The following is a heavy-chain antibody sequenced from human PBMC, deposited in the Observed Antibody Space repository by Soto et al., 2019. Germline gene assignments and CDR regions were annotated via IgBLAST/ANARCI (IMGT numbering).Heavy chain of an antibody. Sequence: QVQLVQSGAEVKKPGSSVKVSCKASGGTFSSYAISWVRQAPGQGLEWMGGIIPIFGTANYAQKFQGRVTITADESTSTAYMELRSLRSEDTAVYYCASPYCSSTSCYRGGWFDPWGQGTLVTVSS. CDR1: GGTFSSYA. CDR2: IIPIFGTA. D-gene: IGHD2-2*01. J-gene: IGHJ5*02. V-gene: IGHV1-69*01. CDR3: ASPYCSSTSCYRGGWFDP.